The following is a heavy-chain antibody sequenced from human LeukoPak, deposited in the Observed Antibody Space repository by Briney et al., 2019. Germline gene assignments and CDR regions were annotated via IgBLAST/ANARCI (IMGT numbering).Heavy chain of an antibody. CDR2: IYYSGSP. D-gene: IGHD5-24*01. Sequence: PSGTLSLTCTVSGGSLSNYYWIWIRQPPGKGLEWIGYIYYSGSPTYNPPLRIRVTISVDTSNNQFSLKLSSVTAADTAVYYCERDPGDGYNSLDWGQGTLVTVSS. CDR1: GGSLSNYY. V-gene: IGHV4-59*01. CDR3: ERDPGDGYNSLD. J-gene: IGHJ4*02.